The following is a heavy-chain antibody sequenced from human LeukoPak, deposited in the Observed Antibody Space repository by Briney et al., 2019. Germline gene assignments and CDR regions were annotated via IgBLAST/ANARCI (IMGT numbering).Heavy chain of an antibody. CDR1: GFTFSSYG. CDR3: AKDGSIFGVVRAEFDY. CDR2: IRYDGSNK. Sequence: GGSLRLFCAASGFTFSSYGMHWVRQAPCKGLEWVAFIRYDGSNKYYAGSVKGRFTISRDNSKNTLYPQMNSLRAEDTAVYYCAKDGSIFGVVRAEFDYWGQGTLVTVSS. D-gene: IGHD3-3*01. V-gene: IGHV3-30*02. J-gene: IGHJ4*02.